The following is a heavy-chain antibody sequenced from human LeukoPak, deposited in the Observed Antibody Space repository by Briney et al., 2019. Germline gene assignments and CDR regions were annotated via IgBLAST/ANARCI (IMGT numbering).Heavy chain of an antibody. CDR2: ISGSGGST. Sequence: GGSLRLSCAASGFTFSSYAMSWVRQAPGKGLEWDSAISGSGGSTYYADSVKGRFTISRDNSKNTLYLQMNSLRAEDTAVYYCAKDPIYYDSSGRSNDYWGQGTLVTVSS. D-gene: IGHD3-22*01. J-gene: IGHJ4*02. CDR3: AKDPIYYDSSGRSNDY. V-gene: IGHV3-23*01. CDR1: GFTFSSYA.